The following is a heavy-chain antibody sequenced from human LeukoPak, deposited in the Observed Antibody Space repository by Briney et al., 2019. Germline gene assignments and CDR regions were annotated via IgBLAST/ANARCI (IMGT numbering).Heavy chain of an antibody. CDR3: ARGIGYGDYVGWFEP. D-gene: IGHD4-17*01. J-gene: IGHJ5*02. CDR1: VYTFTGYY. CDR2: SNPNSGGT. Sequence: ASVKVSCKSSVYTFTGYYMHWVRQAPGQGREWMGWSNPNSGGTNYSQKFQGRVTMTREPSISTAYMELSRVRSADRAVYYCARGIGYGDYVGWFEPWGQGALVTVSS. V-gene: IGHV1-2*02.